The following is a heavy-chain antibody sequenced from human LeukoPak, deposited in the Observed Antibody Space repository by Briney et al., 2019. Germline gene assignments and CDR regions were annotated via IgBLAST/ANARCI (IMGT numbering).Heavy chain of an antibody. CDR3: AIVLVLQDV. D-gene: IGHD4/OR15-4a*01. CDR1: GYTFTSYG. J-gene: IGHJ6*02. Sequence: ASVKVSCKASGYTFTSYGISWVRQAPGQGLEWMGWISAYNGNTNYAQKLQGRVTMTTDTSTSTVYMELSSLRSEDTAVYYCAIVLVLQDVWGQGTTVTVSS. CDR2: ISAYNGNT. V-gene: IGHV1-18*01.